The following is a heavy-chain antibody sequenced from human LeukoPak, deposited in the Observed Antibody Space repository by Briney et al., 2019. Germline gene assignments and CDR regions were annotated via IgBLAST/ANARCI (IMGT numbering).Heavy chain of an antibody. D-gene: IGHD3-22*01. J-gene: IGHJ4*02. Sequence: SDTLSLTCTLSGGSLSSYYWSCIRQPQGKGLEWIGYIYYSGSTNYNPSLKSRVTISVDTSKNQFSRKLSSVTAADTAVYYCARQTLDKTYYYDSSGYFDYWGQGTLVTVSS. CDR1: GGSLSSYY. CDR3: ARQTLDKTYYYDSSGYFDY. CDR2: IYYSGST. V-gene: IGHV4-59*08.